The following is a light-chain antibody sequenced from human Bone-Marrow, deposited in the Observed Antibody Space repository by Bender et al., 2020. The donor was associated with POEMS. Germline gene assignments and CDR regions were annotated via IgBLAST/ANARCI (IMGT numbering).Light chain of an antibody. V-gene: IGLV2-23*02. CDR1: SSDVGGSNY. CDR2: EIS. J-gene: IGLJ1*01. Sequence: QSALTQPASVSGSPGQSITISCTGTSSDVGGSNYVSWYQQHPGKAPKLIIYEISKRPSGVSNRFSGSKSGYTATLTISGLQAEDEADYYCCSYAGNRNVFGTGTKVTVL. CDR3: CSYAGNRNV.